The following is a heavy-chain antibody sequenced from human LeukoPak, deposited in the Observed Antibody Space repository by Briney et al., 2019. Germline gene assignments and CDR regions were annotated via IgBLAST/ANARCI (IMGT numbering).Heavy chain of an antibody. CDR2: IYYSGST. D-gene: IGHD6-13*01. CDR3: ARDPLIPGAAATHHAFDI. CDR1: GGSISSSSFY. J-gene: IGHJ3*02. V-gene: IGHV4-39*02. Sequence: KPSGTLSLTCTVSGGSISSSSFYWGWIRQPPGKGLEWIGSIYYSGSTYYNPSLKSRVTISVDTSKNQFSLKLSSVTAADTAVYYCARDPLIPGAAATHHAFDIWGQGTMVTVSS.